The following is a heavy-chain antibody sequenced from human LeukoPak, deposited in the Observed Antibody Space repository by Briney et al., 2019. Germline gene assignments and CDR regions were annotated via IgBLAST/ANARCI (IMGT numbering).Heavy chain of an antibody. CDR2: IWYDGTNK. V-gene: IGHV3-33*06. CDR1: GFTFTGYG. D-gene: IGHD2-15*01. CDR3: AKDGSGGGWKWYDP. J-gene: IGHJ5*02. Sequence: GGSLRLSCAASGFTFTGYGFHWVRQAPGKGLEWVAVIWYDGTNKYYADSVKGRFIISRDNSKNTLYLQMNSLRAEDTAVYYCAKDGSGGGWKWYDPWGQGTLVTVSS.